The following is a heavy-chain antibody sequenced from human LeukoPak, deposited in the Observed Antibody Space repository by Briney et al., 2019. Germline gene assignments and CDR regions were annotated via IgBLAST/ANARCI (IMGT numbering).Heavy chain of an antibody. Sequence: GGSLRLSCAASGFTFSSYGMHWVRQAPGKGLEWVAVISYDGSNKYYADSVKGRFTISRDNSKNTLYLQMNSLRAEDTAVYYCAKDIGSSWYFDYWGQGTLVTVSS. CDR3: AKDIGSSWYFDY. V-gene: IGHV3-30*18. D-gene: IGHD6-13*01. CDR1: GFTFSSYG. CDR2: ISYDGSNK. J-gene: IGHJ4*02.